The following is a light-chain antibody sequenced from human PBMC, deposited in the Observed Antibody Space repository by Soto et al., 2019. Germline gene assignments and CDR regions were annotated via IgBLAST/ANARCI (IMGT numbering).Light chain of an antibody. CDR3: QQYNNVPYT. Sequence: DIQMTQSPSSVSASVGDRVTITCRASQAIDSWLAWYQQKPGEAPKLLIFTGSLLHSGVPPRFSGSGSGTDFTLTISSLQPEDFGTYYCQQYNNVPYTFGQGTKVEMK. J-gene: IGKJ2*01. V-gene: IGKV1-12*02. CDR1: QAIDSW. CDR2: TGS.